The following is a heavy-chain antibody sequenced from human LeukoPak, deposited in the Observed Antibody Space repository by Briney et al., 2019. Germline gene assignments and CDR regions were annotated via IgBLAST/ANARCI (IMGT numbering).Heavy chain of an antibody. CDR1: GYTFTGYY. CDR2: INPNSGGT. Sequence: ASVKVSCKASGYTFTGYYMHWVRQAPGQGLEWMGRINPNSGGTNYAQKFQGRVTMTRDTSISTAYMELSRLRSDDTAVYYCARGDTAIEDYYYMDVWGKGTTVTVSS. D-gene: IGHD5-18*01. V-gene: IGHV1-2*06. J-gene: IGHJ6*03. CDR3: ARGDTAIEDYYYMDV.